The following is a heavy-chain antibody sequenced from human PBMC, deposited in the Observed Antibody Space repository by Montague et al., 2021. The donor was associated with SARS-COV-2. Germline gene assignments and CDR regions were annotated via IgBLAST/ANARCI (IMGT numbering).Heavy chain of an antibody. CDR2: ISGSGDST. Sequence: SLRLSCGASGFTFSPYAMSWVRQAPGKGLEWVSAISGSGDSTYYADSVKGRFTISSDNSKNTLFLQMNSLRAEDTAVYYCAKDPGGITIFFPWGQGTLVTVSS. CDR3: AKDPGGITIFFP. J-gene: IGHJ5*02. V-gene: IGHV3-23*01. D-gene: IGHD3-9*01. CDR1: GFTFSPYA.